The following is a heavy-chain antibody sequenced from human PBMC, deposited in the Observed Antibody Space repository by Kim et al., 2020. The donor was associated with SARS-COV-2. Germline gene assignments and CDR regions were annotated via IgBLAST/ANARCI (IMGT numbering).Heavy chain of an antibody. J-gene: IGHJ6*02. Sequence: PVKGRFTISRDDSKNTLYLQMNSLKTEDTAVYYCTTESGYSYGYYYGMDVWGQGTTVTVSS. CDR3: TTESGYSYGYYYGMDV. V-gene: IGHV3-15*01. D-gene: IGHD5-18*01.